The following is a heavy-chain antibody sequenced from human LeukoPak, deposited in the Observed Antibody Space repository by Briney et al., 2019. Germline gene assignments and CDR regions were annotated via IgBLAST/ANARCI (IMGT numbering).Heavy chain of an antibody. D-gene: IGHD2-15*01. V-gene: IGHV3-48*03. Sequence: GGSLRLSCAASGFTFSSYEMNWVRQARGKGLEWVSYISSSGSTTYYADSVKGRFTISRDNAKNSLYLHMNSLRAEDTAVYYCARDSGSGWTPAESAFDIWGQGTMVTVSS. CDR2: ISSSGSTT. J-gene: IGHJ3*02. CDR1: GFTFSSYE. CDR3: ARDSGSGWTPAESAFDI.